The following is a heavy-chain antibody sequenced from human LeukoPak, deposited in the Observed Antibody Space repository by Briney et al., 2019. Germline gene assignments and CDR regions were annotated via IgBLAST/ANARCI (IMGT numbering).Heavy chain of an antibody. V-gene: IGHV4-61*02. Sequence: PSETLSLTCTVSGGSISSGSYYWSWIRQPAGKGLEWIGRIYTSGSTNYNPSLKSRVTISVDTSKNQFSLKLSSVTAADTAVYYCARDPVLFPFDYWGQGTLVTVSS. CDR1: GGSISSGSYY. CDR3: ARDPVLFPFDY. CDR2: IYTSGST. J-gene: IGHJ4*02. D-gene: IGHD3-16*01.